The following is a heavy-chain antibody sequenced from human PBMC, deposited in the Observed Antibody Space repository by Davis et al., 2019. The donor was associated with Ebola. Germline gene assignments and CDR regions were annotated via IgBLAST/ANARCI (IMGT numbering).Heavy chain of an antibody. CDR2: ISISSTTK. D-gene: IGHD5-12*01. J-gene: IGHJ6*02. CDR1: GFTFSSYS. CDR3: ARDESGYDALGYYYYGMDV. V-gene: IGHV3-48*02. Sequence: PGGSLRLSCAASGFTFSSYSMNWVRQAPGKGLEWVSFISISSTTKYYADSVKGRFTVSRDNAKNSLYLQINSLRDEDTAVYYCARDESGYDALGYYYYGMDVWGQGTTVTVSS.